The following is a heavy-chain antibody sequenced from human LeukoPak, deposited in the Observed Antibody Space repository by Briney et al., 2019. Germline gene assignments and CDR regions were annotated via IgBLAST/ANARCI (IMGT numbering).Heavy chain of an antibody. CDR1: GGSISSYY. J-gene: IGHJ4*02. CDR3: ASSSGREPPFDY. Sequence: SETLSLTCTVSGGSISSYYWSWIRQPPGKGLEWIGYIYTSGGTNYNPSLKSRVTISVDTSKNQFSLELSSVTAADTAVYYCASSSGREPPFDYWGQGTLVTVSS. CDR2: IYTSGGT. V-gene: IGHV4-4*09. D-gene: IGHD1-14*01.